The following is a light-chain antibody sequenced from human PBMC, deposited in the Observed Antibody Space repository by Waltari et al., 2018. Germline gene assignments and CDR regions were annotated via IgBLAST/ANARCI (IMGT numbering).Light chain of an antibody. CDR3: QQYNNLPLT. V-gene: IGKV3-15*01. CDR2: GAS. CDR1: QTINNN. Sequence: EIVMTQSPDTLSVSPGERANLSCRASQTINNNLAWFQQKPGQAPRLLIYGASTRATDIPARFSGSGSGTAFTLTISSLQSEDIAVYFCQQYNNLPLTFGPGTKVETK. J-gene: IGKJ1*01.